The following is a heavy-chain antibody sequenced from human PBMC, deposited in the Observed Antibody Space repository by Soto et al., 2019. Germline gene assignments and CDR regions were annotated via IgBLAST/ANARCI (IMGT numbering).Heavy chain of an antibody. D-gene: IGHD6-6*01. CDR3: AIEYSSSPPYSPMGY. Sequence: SVKVSCTASGGTFSSYSISWVRQAPGQGLEWMGGIIPIFGTANYAQKFQGRVTITADESTSTAYMELSSLRSEDTAVYYCAIEYSSSPPYSPMGYWGQGTLVTVSS. V-gene: IGHV1-69*13. CDR1: GGTFSSYS. CDR2: IIPIFGTA. J-gene: IGHJ4*02.